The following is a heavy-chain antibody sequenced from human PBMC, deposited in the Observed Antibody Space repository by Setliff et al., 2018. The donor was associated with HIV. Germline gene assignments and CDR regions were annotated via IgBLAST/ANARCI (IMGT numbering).Heavy chain of an antibody. Sequence: SETLSLTCTVSGDSINSGSYYWSWIRQPAGEGLEWIGHIFTSGSTTYNPSLKSRVSISLDTSKNQFSLKLSSVTAADTAVYYCARRTPRLVDAFDIWGQGTMVTVSS. V-gene: IGHV4-61*09. CDR2: IFTSGST. CDR1: GDSINSGSYY. D-gene: IGHD6-19*01. J-gene: IGHJ3*02. CDR3: ARRTPRLVDAFDI.